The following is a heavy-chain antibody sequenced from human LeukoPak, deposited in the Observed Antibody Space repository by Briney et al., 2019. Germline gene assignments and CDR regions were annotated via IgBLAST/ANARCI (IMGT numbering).Heavy chain of an antibody. Sequence: SETLSLTCTVSGGSIRSSSYFWGWIRQPPGKGLEWIGYIYYSGSTNYNPSLKSRVTISVDTSKNQFSLKLSSVTAADTAVYYCARGPPTVTQKLPGSFDYWGQGTLVTVSS. CDR1: GGSIRSSSYF. V-gene: IGHV4-61*05. J-gene: IGHJ4*02. D-gene: IGHD4-17*01. CDR3: ARGPPTVTQKLPGSFDY. CDR2: IYYSGST.